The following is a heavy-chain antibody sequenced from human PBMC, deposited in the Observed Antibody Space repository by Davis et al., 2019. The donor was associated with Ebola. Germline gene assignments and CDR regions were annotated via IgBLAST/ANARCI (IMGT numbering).Heavy chain of an antibody. V-gene: IGHV4-38-2*02. CDR3: ARRGVSPAWFDP. CDR2: IFHTGGT. J-gene: IGHJ5*02. CDR1: DYAISSGHY. Sequence: PGGSLRLSCTVSDYAISSGHYWGWIRQAPGKGLEWIGNIFHTGGTYYNPSLKSRVTIAVDTSKNQVSLKLKSVTAADTAVYYCARRGVSPAWFDPWGQGTLVTVSS.